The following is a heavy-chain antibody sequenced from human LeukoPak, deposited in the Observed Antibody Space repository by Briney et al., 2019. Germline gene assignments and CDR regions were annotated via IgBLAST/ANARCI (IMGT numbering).Heavy chain of an antibody. D-gene: IGHD3-16*01. Sequence: GGSLRLSCAASGFTFSSYGMSWVRQAPGKGLEWVANIKQDGSEKYYVDSVKSRFTISRDNAKNALYLKMNSLRAEDTAVYYCARDSAGKYVDVWEYYFDYWGQGTLVTVSS. V-gene: IGHV3-7*03. CDR2: IKQDGSEK. CDR3: ARDSAGKYVDVWEYYFDY. CDR1: GFTFSSYG. J-gene: IGHJ4*02.